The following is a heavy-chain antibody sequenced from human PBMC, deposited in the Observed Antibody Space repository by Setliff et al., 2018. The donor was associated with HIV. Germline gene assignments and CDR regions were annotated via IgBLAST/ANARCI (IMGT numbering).Heavy chain of an antibody. Sequence: TLSLTCTVSGASISSGGYYWNWIRQLPGKGLEWIGYILDSGSTYYNPSLRGRLSMSIDTSANQLSVELTSVTAADTALYFCARVPNWGSAPFAYDVWGLGTMVTVSS. CDR1: GASISSGGYY. CDR2: ILDSGST. CDR3: ARVPNWGSAPFAYDV. D-gene: IGHD7-27*01. J-gene: IGHJ3*01. V-gene: IGHV4-31*03.